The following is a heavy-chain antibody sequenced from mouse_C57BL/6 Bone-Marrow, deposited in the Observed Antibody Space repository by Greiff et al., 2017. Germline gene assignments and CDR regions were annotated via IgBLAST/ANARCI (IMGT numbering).Heavy chain of an antibody. CDR3: ARDHYYGSSDWYFDV. Sequence: QVQLQQSGPELVKPGASVKLSCKASGYAFSSSWMNWVKQRPGKGLEWIGRIYPGDGDTNYNGKFKGKATLTADKSSSTAYMQLSSLTSEDSAVYFCARDHYYGSSDWYFDVWGTGTTVTVSS. D-gene: IGHD1-1*01. V-gene: IGHV1-82*01. CDR2: IYPGDGDT. CDR1: GYAFSSSW. J-gene: IGHJ1*03.